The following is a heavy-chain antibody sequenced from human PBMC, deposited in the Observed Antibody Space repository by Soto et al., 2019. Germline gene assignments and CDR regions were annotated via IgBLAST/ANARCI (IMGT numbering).Heavy chain of an antibody. CDR1: GFTFKNYA. D-gene: IGHD3-16*01. J-gene: IGHJ4*02. CDR3: ERSRGSDGYYYVDY. Sequence: QVQLVESGGGVVQPERSLRLSCAASGFTFKNYAMQWVRQAPGKGLEWVTVISTDGNKAYYTDSVKGRFTVSRDNSRNTLYLQMNSLTSADTAVYFCERSRGSDGYYYVDYCGQGTLVTVSS. CDR2: ISTDGNKA. V-gene: IGHV3-30-3*01.